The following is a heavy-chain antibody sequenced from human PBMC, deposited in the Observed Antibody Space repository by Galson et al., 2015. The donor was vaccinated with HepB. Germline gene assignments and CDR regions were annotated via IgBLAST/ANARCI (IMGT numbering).Heavy chain of an antibody. CDR3: ARDYGDYYYYGMDV. CDR2: IYYSGST. Sequence: SETLSLTCTVSGGSISSYYWSWIRQPPGKGLEWIGYIYYSGSTNYNPSLKSRVTISVDTSKNQFSLKLSSVTAADTAVYYCARDYGDYYYYGMDVWGQGTTVTVSS. D-gene: IGHD4-17*01. V-gene: IGHV4-59*01. CDR1: GGSISSYY. J-gene: IGHJ6*02.